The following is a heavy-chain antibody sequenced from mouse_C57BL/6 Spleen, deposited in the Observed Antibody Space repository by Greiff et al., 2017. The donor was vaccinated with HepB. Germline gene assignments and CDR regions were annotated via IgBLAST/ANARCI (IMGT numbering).Heavy chain of an antibody. V-gene: IGHV1-4*01. D-gene: IGHD1-1*01. CDR3: ARPVYNAGSYGWYFDV. CDR2: INPSSGYT. CDR1: GYTFTSYT. J-gene: IGHJ1*03. Sequence: QVQLQQSGAELARPGASVKMSCKASGYTFTSYTMHWVKQRPGQGLEWIGYINPSSGYTKYNQKFKDKATFTADKYSSTAYMQLSSLTSDDSAVYFCARPVYNAGSYGWYFDVWGTGTTVTVSS.